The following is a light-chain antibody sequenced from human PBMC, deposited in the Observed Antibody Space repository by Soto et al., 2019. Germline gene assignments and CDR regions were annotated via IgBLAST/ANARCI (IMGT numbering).Light chain of an antibody. Sequence: DLVMTQSPLSLAVTPGEPASISCRSSQSLLNSNGYNYLDWYLQKPGQSPQLLIHLGSLRASGVXDXXSGSGSGTDFTLRISSVEAEDVGVYYCMQPLQSPFTFGPGTKVDIK. CDR1: QSLLNSNGYNY. V-gene: IGKV2-28*01. CDR2: LGS. CDR3: MQPLQSPFT. J-gene: IGKJ3*01.